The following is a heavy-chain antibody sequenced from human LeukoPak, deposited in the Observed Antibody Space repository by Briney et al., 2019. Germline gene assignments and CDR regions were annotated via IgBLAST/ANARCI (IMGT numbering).Heavy chain of an antibody. CDR1: GFTFSSNY. CDR3: ARTGGYYGYYFDY. Sequence: GGSLRLSCAASGFTFSSNYMSWVRQAPGKGLEWVSVIYSGGSTYYADSVKGRFTISRDNSKNTLYLQMNSLRAEDTAVYYCARTGGYYGYYFDYWGQGTLVTVSS. V-gene: IGHV3-53*01. CDR2: IYSGGST. D-gene: IGHD4-17*01. J-gene: IGHJ4*02.